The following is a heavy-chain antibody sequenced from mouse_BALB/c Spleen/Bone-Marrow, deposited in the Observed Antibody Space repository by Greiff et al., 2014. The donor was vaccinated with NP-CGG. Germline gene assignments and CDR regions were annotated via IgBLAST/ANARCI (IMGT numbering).Heavy chain of an antibody. J-gene: IGHJ2*01. CDR3: ARCGCCGSGCFDY. Sequence: EVQLQQSGPELVKPGASVKISCKASGYSFTGYFMNWVMQSHGKSLEWIGRINSYNGDTFYNQKSKGKATLTVDKSSSTAHMELRSLASEESAVYYCARCGCCGSGCFDYWGQGTTLTVSS. CDR1: GYSFTGYF. CDR2: INSYNGDT. D-gene: IGHD1-1*01. V-gene: IGHV1-20*02.